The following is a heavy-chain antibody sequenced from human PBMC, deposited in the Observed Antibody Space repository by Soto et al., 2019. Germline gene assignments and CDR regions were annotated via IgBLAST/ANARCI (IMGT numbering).Heavy chain of an antibody. CDR3: AKERQGRGADY. J-gene: IGHJ4*02. V-gene: IGHV3-23*01. CDR2: ISGGGGNT. CDR1: GFTFSNYA. Sequence: EVQLLESGGGLVQPGGSLRLSCAASGFTFSNYAMSWVRQTPGKGLEWVSTISGGGGNTYYPDSVKGRFTISRDNSKDTVYLQMNSLRAEDTAIYYCAKERQGRGADYWGQGALVTVTS.